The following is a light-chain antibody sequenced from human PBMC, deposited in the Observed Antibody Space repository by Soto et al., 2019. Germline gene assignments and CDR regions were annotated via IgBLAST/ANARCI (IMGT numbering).Light chain of an antibody. J-gene: IGKJ2*01. CDR3: MQGTHWPPSKGLYT. Sequence: DVVMTQSPLSLPVTLGQPASISCRSSQSLVYSDGNTYLNWFQQRPGQSPRRLIYKVSNRDSGVPDRFSGSGSGTDFTLKISRVEAEDVGVYYCMQGTHWPPSKGLYTFGQGTKLEIK. CDR1: QSLVYSDGNTY. CDR2: KVS. V-gene: IGKV2-30*01.